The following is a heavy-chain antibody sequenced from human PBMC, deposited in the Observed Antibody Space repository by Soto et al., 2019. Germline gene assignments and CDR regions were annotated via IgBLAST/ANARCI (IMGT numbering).Heavy chain of an antibody. CDR2: IIPIFGNT. CDR3: ARGTVTGSEYNFYYYGMDV. Sequence: QVQLVQSGVEVKKPGSSVKVSCKASGGTLNSYAIDWVRQAPGQGLEWMGGIIPIFGNTYYAQRLQGRVKLTADESTRTAYMELSTLTSEDTAVYYCARGTVTGSEYNFYYYGMDVWGQGTTVIASS. V-gene: IGHV1-69*12. D-gene: IGHD1-1*01. CDR1: GGTLNSYA. J-gene: IGHJ6*02.